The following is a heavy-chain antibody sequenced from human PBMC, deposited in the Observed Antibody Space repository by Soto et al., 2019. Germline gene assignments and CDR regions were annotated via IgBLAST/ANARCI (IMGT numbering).Heavy chain of an antibody. V-gene: IGHV4-31*03. CDR1: GGSISSGGYY. CDR3: ARALTTVTLFDP. J-gene: IGHJ5*02. D-gene: IGHD4-17*01. CDR2: IYYSGST. Sequence: QVQLQESGPGLVKPSQTLSLTCTVSGGSISSGGYYWSWIRQHPGKGLEWIGYIYYSGSTYYNPSLQSRFXLXVXXSKNHFSLKLSSVTAADTAVYYCARALTTVTLFDPWGQGTLVTVSS.